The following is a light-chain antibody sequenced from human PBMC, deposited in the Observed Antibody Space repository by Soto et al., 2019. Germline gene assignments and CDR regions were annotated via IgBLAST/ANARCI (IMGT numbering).Light chain of an antibody. CDR3: QQYGSSPPIT. J-gene: IGKJ5*01. CDR1: QTVSTSY. CDR2: GAS. V-gene: IGKV3-20*01. Sequence: EIVLTQSPGTLSLSPGESATLSCRASQTVSTSYLVWYQQKPGQAPTLLIYGASSRATGIPARFSGSGSGTDFTLTISSLEPEDFAVYYCQQYGSSPPITFGQGTRLEIK.